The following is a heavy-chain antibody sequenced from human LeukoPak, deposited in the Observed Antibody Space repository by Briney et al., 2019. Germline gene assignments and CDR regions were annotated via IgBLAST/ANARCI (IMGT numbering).Heavy chain of an antibody. CDR1: GGSFSGYY. CDR2: INHSGST. V-gene: IGHV4-34*01. CDR3: ARGSWGYYIQSLFDY. Sequence: PSETLSLTCAVYGGSFSGYYWSWIRQPPGKGLEWIGEINHSGSTNYNPSLKSRVTISVDTSKNQFSLKLSSVTAADTAVYYCARGSWGYYIQSLFDYWGQGTLVTVSP. D-gene: IGHD3-22*01. J-gene: IGHJ4*02.